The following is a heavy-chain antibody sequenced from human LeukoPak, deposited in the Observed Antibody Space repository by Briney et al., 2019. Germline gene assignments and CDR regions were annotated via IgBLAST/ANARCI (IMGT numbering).Heavy chain of an antibody. D-gene: IGHD3-10*01. J-gene: IGHJ4*02. CDR3: AKVPRFGNHYYFDY. CDR1: GFTFSSYA. V-gene: IGHV3-23*01. Sequence: GGSLRLSSAASGFTFSSYAMSWVRQAPGKGLEWVSTISGSGGSTYYADSVKGRFTISRDNSKNTLYLQMNSLRAEDTAVYYCAKVPRFGNHYYFDYWGQGTLVTVSS. CDR2: ISGSGGST.